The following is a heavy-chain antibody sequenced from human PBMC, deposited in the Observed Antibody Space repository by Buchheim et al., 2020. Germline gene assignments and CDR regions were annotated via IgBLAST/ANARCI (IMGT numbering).Heavy chain of an antibody. J-gene: IGHJ6*02. D-gene: IGHD2-21*01. CDR2: IYHSGST. Sequence: QVQLQESGPGLVKPSGTLSLTCDVSGGSISSNYWWSWVRQPPGMGLEWLGEIYHSGSTNYNPSFKSRATISVDKSKNQFFLKLTSVTAADTAVYYCARIPYYYYYGLDVWGQGTT. CDR3: ARIPYYYYYGLDV. V-gene: IGHV4-4*02. CDR1: GGSISSNYW.